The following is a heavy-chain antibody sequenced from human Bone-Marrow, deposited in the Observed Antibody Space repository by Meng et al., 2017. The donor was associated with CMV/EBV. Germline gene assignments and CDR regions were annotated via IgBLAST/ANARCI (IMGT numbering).Heavy chain of an antibody. D-gene: IGHD6-19*01. CDR2: INPNSGGT. CDR1: GYTYTGYD. Sequence: HSGDEAKYAGASEKASDKAYGYTYTGYDMHWVRQAPGQGLDWMGWINPNSGGTNYAQKFQGRVTMTRDTSISTAYMELSRLRSDDTAVYYCARDKVASSGLYDYWGQGTLVTVSS. J-gene: IGHJ4*02. V-gene: IGHV1-2*02. CDR3: ARDKVASSGLYDY.